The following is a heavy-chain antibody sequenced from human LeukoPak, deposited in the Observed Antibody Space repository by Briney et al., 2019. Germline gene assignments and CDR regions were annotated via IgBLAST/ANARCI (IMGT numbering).Heavy chain of an antibody. Sequence: PGRSLRLSCAASGFTFSRYAMHWVRQAPGRGLEWLAVISYDGSDKYYADSVKGRFTISRDNSKNTLYLQMNSLRAEDTAVYYCASSTHSSGYYHFFDYWGQGTLVTVSS. D-gene: IGHD3-22*01. CDR2: ISYDGSDK. CDR1: GFTFSRYA. J-gene: IGHJ4*02. CDR3: ASSTHSSGYYHFFDY. V-gene: IGHV3-30*04.